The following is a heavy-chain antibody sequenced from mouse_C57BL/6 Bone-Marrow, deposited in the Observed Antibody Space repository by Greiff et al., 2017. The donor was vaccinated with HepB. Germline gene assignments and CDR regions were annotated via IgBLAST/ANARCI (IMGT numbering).Heavy chain of an antibody. J-gene: IGHJ2*01. D-gene: IGHD1-1*01. V-gene: IGHV1-82*01. Sequence: VQLQQSGPELVKPGASVKISCKASGYAFSSSWMNWVKQRPGKGLEWIGRIYPGDGDTNYNGKFKGKATLTADESSSTAYMQLSSLTSEDSAVYFCAREKITTVVFDYWGQGTTLTVSS. CDR2: IYPGDGDT. CDR1: GYAFSSSW. CDR3: AREKITTVVFDY.